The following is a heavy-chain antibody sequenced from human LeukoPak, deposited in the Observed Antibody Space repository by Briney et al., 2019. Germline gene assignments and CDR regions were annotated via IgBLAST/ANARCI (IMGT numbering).Heavy chain of an antibody. CDR1: GYTFNNYN. V-gene: IGHV1-18*04. J-gene: IGHJ4*02. Sequence: ASVKVSCKASGYTFNNYNIHWLRQAPGQGLEWMGWISAYNGNTNYAQKLQGRVTMTTDTSTSTAYMELRSLRSDDTAVYYCARGRDIVVVPAALDYWGQGTLVTVSS. CDR3: ARGRDIVVVPAALDY. D-gene: IGHD2-2*01. CDR2: ISAYNGNT.